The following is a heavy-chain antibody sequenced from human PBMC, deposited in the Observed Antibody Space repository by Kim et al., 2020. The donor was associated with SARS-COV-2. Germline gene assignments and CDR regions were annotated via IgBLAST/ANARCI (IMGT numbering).Heavy chain of an antibody. V-gene: IGHV5-51*01. CDR3: ASSSSWYVNYYYYGMDV. CDR2: IYPGDSDT. Sequence: GESLKISCKGSGYSFTSYWIGWVRQMPGKGLEWMGIIYPGDSDTRYSPSFQGQVTISADKSISTAYLQRSSLKASDTAMYYCASSSSWYVNYYYYGMDVWGQGTTVTVSS. CDR1: GYSFTSYW. J-gene: IGHJ6*02. D-gene: IGHD6-13*01.